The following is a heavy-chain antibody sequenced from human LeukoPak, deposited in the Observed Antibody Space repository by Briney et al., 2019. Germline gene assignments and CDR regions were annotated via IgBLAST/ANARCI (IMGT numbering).Heavy chain of an antibody. D-gene: IGHD1-14*01. CDR3: ARNLVGGNRYYYYYYYMDV. Sequence: SETLSLTCTVSGGSISSYYWSWIRQPPGKGLEWIGYIYYSGSTNYNPSLKSRVTISVDTSKNQFSLKLSSVTAADTAVYYCARNLVGGNRYYYYYYYMDVWGKGTTVTVSS. V-gene: IGHV4-59*12. CDR1: GGSISSYY. J-gene: IGHJ6*03. CDR2: IYYSGST.